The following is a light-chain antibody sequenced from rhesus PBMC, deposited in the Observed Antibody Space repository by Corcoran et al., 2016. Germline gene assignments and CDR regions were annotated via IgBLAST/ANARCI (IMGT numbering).Light chain of an antibody. CDR3: QQHNSYPWT. CDR1: QGISNS. J-gene: IGKJ1*01. V-gene: IGKV1S16*01. Sequence: DIQMTQSPSSLSASVGDTVTITCRASQGISNSFAWYQQKPGKAPKPLSYYAYSLESGVPSSCSGSGYGTDFTLTISSLQPEDFATYYCQQHNSYPWTFGQGTKVEIK. CDR2: YAY.